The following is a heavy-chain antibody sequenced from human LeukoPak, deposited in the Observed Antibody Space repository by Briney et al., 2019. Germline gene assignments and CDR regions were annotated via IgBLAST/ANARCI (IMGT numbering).Heavy chain of an antibody. J-gene: IGHJ5*02. V-gene: IGHV1-18*01. Sequence: GASVKVSCKAFGYTFTSYGISWVRQAPGQGLEWMGWISDYNGNTNYAQKLQGRVTMTTDTSTSTAYMELRSPRSDDTAVYYCARDQSRDYYGSGSSPLDPWGQGTLVTVSS. D-gene: IGHD3-10*01. CDR3: ARDQSRDYYGSGSSPLDP. CDR1: GYTFTSYG. CDR2: ISDYNGNT.